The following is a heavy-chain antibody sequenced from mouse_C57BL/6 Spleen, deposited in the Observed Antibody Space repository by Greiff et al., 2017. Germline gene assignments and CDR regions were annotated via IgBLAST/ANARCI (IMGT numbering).Heavy chain of an antibody. Sequence: EVQVVESGGGLVKPGGSLKLSCAASGFTFSSYAMSWVRQTPEKRLEWVATISDGGSYTYYPDNVKGRFTISRDNAKNNLYLQMSHLKSEDTAMYYCARDPLGYFDYWGQGTTLTVSS. CDR3: ARDPLGYFDY. J-gene: IGHJ2*01. V-gene: IGHV5-4*01. D-gene: IGHD3-3*01. CDR2: ISDGGSYT. CDR1: GFTFSSYA.